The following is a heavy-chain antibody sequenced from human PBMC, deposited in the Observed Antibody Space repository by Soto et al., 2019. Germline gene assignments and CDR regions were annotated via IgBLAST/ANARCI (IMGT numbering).Heavy chain of an antibody. D-gene: IGHD6-19*01. CDR1: GFTFSSYA. CDR3: AKDPLVSKWLVPVDDFDY. J-gene: IGHJ4*02. V-gene: IGHV3-23*01. Sequence: GGSLRLSCAASGFTFSSYAMSWVRQAPGKGLEWVSAISGSGGSTYYADSVKGRFTISRDNSKNTLYLQMNSLRAEDTAVYYCAKDPLVSKWLVPVDDFDYWGQGTLVTVSS. CDR2: ISGSGGST.